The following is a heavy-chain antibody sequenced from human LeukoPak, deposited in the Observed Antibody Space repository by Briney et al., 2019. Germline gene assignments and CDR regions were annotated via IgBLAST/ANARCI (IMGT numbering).Heavy chain of an antibody. J-gene: IGHJ4*02. D-gene: IGHD3-22*01. CDR2: IYPGDSDT. CDR1: GYSFTSDW. V-gene: IGHV5-51*01. CDR3: ASTVGSSGYYYGY. Sequence: GESLKISCKGSGYSFTSDWIGWVRQMPGKGLEWMGIIYPGDSDTRYSPSFQGQVTISADRSISTAYLQWSSLKASDTAMYYCASTVGSSGYYYGYWGQGTLVTVSS.